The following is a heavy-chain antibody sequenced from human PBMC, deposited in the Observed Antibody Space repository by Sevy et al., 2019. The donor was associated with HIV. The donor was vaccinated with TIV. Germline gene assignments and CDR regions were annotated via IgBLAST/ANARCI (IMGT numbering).Heavy chain of an antibody. D-gene: IGHD6-13*01. CDR2: INSDGSST. J-gene: IGHJ6*03. V-gene: IGHV3-74*01. Sequence: GSLRLSCVASGFTFSSYWMHWVRQAPGKGLVWVSRINSDGSSTSYADSVKGRFTISRDNAKNTLYLQMNSLRAEDTAVYYCARVGIAAAGDYYYYMDVWGKGTTVTVSS. CDR1: GFTFSSYW. CDR3: ARVGIAAAGDYYYYMDV.